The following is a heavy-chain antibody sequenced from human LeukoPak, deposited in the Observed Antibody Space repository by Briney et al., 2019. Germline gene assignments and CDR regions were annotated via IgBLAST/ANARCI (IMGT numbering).Heavy chain of an antibody. D-gene: IGHD5-18*01. CDR1: GFTFDDYT. CDR2: ISWDGGST. CDR3: AKGRGYSYGYLADY. J-gene: IGHJ4*02. V-gene: IGHV3-43*01. Sequence: GGSLRLSCAASGFTFDDYTMHWVRQAPGKGLEWVSLISWDGGSTYYADSVKGRFTISRDNSKNSLYLQMNSLRTEDTALYYCAKGRGYSYGYLADYWGQGTLVTVSS.